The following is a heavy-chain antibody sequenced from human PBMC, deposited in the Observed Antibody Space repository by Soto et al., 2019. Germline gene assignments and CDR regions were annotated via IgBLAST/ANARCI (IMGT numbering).Heavy chain of an antibody. CDR1: GYSFTSYW. J-gene: IGHJ3*02. CDR3: ARQAYCGGDCYPNDAFDI. CDR2: IYPGDSDT. D-gene: IGHD2-21*02. V-gene: IGHV5-51*01. Sequence: GESLKISCKGSGYSFTSYWIGWVRQMPGKGLEWMGIIYPGDSDTRYSPSFQGQVTISADKSISTAYLQWGSLKASDTAMYYCARQAYCGGDCYPNDAFDIWGQGTMVTVSS.